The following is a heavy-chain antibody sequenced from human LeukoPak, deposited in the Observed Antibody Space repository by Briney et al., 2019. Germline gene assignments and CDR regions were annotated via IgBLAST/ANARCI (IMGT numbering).Heavy chain of an antibody. Sequence: GGSLRLSCAASGFTFSSYSMNWVRQAPGEGLEWVSYISSSSSTIYYADSVKGRFTISRDNAKNSLYLQMNSLRAEDTAVYYCARDHDSSSCPYFDYWGQGTLVTVSS. J-gene: IGHJ4*02. CDR2: ISSSSSTI. CDR1: GFTFSSYS. V-gene: IGHV3-48*01. D-gene: IGHD6-13*01. CDR3: ARDHDSSSCPYFDY.